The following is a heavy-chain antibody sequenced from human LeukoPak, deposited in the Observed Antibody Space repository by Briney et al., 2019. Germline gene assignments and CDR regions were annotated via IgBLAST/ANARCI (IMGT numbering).Heavy chain of an antibody. CDR3: ASSGSYRFDY. D-gene: IGHD1-26*01. CDR1: GFTFGDYY. V-gene: IGHV3-23*01. Sequence: PGGSLRLSCAASGFTFGDYYMSWVRQAPGKGLEWVSAISGSGGSTYYADSVKGRFTISRDNAKNSLYLQMNSLRDEDTAVYYCASSGSYRFDYWGQGTLVTVSS. CDR2: ISGSGGST. J-gene: IGHJ4*02.